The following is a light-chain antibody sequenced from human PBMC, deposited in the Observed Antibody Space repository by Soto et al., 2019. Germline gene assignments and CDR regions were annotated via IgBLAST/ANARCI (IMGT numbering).Light chain of an antibody. CDR2: GGS. J-gene: IGLJ3*02. V-gene: IGLV2-23*01. Sequence: QSALTQPASVSGSPGQSITISCTGASSDVGNYNLVSWYQQHPGKAPKLMIYGGSNRPSGVSNRFSGSKSGNTASLTISGLQAEDEADYYCCSYARSNSWVFGGGTQLTVL. CDR1: SSDVGNYNL. CDR3: CSYARSNSWV.